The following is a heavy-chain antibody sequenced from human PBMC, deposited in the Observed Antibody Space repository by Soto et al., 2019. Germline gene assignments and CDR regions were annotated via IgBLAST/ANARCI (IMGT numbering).Heavy chain of an antibody. CDR2: IYPTGCN. Sequence: VHLQESGTGLVEPSQTLSLPCTVAGDSISSGGFYWRWIRQHPGKGLEWIGFIYPTGCNYYNPSVQSQVPISINTTKQQFSLKLTSVTAAATAVYYRTRTSSRVREFYWGQASLVAVPS. J-gene: IGHJ4*02. CDR1: GDSISSGGFY. V-gene: IGHV4-30-4*01. CDR3: TRTSSRVREFY.